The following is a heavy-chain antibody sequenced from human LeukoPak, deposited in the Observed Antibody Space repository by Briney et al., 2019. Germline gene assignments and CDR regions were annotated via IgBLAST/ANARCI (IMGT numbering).Heavy chain of an antibody. Sequence: PGGSLRLSCAASGFTFSSYAMHWVRQAPGKGLEWVAVISYDGSNKYYADSVKGRFTISRDNSKNTLYLQMNSLRAEDTAVYYCARDRGGDLLSPSPFDYWGQGTLVTVSS. D-gene: IGHD2-21*02. CDR2: ISYDGSNK. V-gene: IGHV3-30-3*01. J-gene: IGHJ4*02. CDR1: GFTFSSYA. CDR3: ARDRGGDLLSPSPFDY.